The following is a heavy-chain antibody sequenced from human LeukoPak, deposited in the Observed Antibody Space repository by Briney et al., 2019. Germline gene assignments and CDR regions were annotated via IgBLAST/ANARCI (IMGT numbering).Heavy chain of an antibody. CDR2: INAGNGDT. Sequence: ASVKVSCKASGYTFTSYAMHWVRRAPGQRLEWMGWINAGNGDTKYSQKFQGRVTMTRDTSTSTVYMELSSLRSEDTAVYYCARVAYNYYDSSGYYHPFDYWGQGTLVTVSS. CDR1: GYTFTSYA. V-gene: IGHV1-3*01. CDR3: ARVAYNYYDSSGYYHPFDY. J-gene: IGHJ4*02. D-gene: IGHD3-22*01.